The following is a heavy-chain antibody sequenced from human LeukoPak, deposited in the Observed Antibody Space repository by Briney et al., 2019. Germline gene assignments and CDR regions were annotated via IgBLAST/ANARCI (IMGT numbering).Heavy chain of an antibody. CDR2: IMQDGSEK. Sequence: SGGSLRLSCAASGFTFSSYWMSWVRQAPGKGLEWVANIMQDGSEKYYVDSVKGRFTISRDNAKNSLYLQMNSLRAEDTAVYYCARDVGYSYGHLDAFDIWGQGTMVTVSS. V-gene: IGHV3-7*01. CDR1: GFTFSSYW. J-gene: IGHJ3*02. D-gene: IGHD5-18*01. CDR3: ARDVGYSYGHLDAFDI.